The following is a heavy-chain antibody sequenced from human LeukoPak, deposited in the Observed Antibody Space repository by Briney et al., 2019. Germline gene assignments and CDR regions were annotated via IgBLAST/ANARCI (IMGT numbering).Heavy chain of an antibody. J-gene: IGHJ6*03. V-gene: IGHV3-48*03. Sequence: GGSLRLSCAASGFTFSSYEMNWVRQAPGKGLEWVSYISSSGSTIYYADSVKGRFTISRDNAKNSLYLQMNSLRAEDTAVYYCARRPGYTTTYRSSNYYYYMDVWGKGTTVTVSS. CDR3: ARRPGYTTTYRSSNYYYYMDV. CDR2: ISSSGSTI. D-gene: IGHD5-24*01. CDR1: GFTFSSYE.